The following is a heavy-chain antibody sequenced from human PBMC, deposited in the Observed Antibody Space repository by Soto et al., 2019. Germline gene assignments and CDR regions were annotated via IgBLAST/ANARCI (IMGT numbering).Heavy chain of an antibody. CDR3: ATPNYIFRSGYQSKAGYFYPMDV. V-gene: IGHV4-39*01. Sequence: QLQLQESGPGLVKPSETLSLTCTVSGCSITSSTYYWGWIRQPPGKGLEWIGNIYYSGITYYNSSLESRVTISVATSKNQFSLKLISVTAADTAAYVCATPNYIFRSGYQSKAGYFYPMDVWGQGTTVTVPS. J-gene: IGHJ6*02. CDR2: IYYSGIT. CDR1: GCSITSSTYY. D-gene: IGHD3-3*01.